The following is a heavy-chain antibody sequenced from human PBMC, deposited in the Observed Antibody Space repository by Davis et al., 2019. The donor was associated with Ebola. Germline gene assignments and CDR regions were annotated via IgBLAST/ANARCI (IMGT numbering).Heavy chain of an antibody. CDR2: IYPGDSDT. J-gene: IGHJ4*02. D-gene: IGHD2-2*01. V-gene: IGHV5-51*01. Sequence: GESLKISCKGSGYSFTSYWIGWVRQMPGKGLEWMGVIYPGDSDTRYSPSFQGQVTISADKSISTAYLQWSSLKASDTAMYYCAREGKYRDESRTFDYWGQGTLVTVSS. CDR1: GYSFTSYW. CDR3: AREGKYRDESRTFDY.